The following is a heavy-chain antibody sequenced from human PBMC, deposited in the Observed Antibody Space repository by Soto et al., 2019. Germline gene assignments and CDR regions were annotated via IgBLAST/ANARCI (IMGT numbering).Heavy chain of an antibody. D-gene: IGHD6-13*01. Sequence: SETLSLSCTVSVDSITTYYWSWVRQPAGKGLEWIGRIDTSGNTNYNPPLKSRVTMSVDTSKKQFSLKLTSVTAADTAVYYCARDSNNWFQTEGMDVWGQGTTVT. CDR3: ARDSNNWFQTEGMDV. V-gene: IGHV4-4*07. CDR1: VDSITTYY. J-gene: IGHJ6*02. CDR2: IDTSGNT.